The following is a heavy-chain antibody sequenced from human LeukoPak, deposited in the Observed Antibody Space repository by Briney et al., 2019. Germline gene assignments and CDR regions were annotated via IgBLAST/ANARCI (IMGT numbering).Heavy chain of an antibody. V-gene: IGHV4-59*01. CDR2: IYYSGST. J-gene: IGHJ3*02. CDR3: ARGDGSSWYAAFDI. D-gene: IGHD6-13*01. CDR1: GGSISSYY. Sequence: SETLSLTCTVSGGSISSYYWSWIRQPPGKGLEWIGYIYYSGSTNYNPSLKSRVTISIDTSKNQFSLKLSSVTAADTAVYYCARGDGSSWYAAFDIWGQGTMVTVSS.